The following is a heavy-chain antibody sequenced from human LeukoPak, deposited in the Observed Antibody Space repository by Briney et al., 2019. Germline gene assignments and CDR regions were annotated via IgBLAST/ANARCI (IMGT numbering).Heavy chain of an antibody. CDR3: ARAKGSSSGGNFDY. CDR1: GYTFTAYY. J-gene: IGHJ4*02. CDR2: IIPIFGTA. D-gene: IGHD6-6*01. V-gene: IGHV1-69*13. Sequence: SVKVSCKASGYTFTAYYIHWVRQAPGQGLEWMGGIIPIFGTANYAQKFQGRVTITADESTSTAYMELSSLRSEDTAVYYCARAKGSSSGGNFDYWGQGTLVTVSS.